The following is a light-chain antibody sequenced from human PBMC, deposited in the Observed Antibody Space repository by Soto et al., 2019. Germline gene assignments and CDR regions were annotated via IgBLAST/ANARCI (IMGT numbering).Light chain of an antibody. CDR3: QQSYSTAIT. CDR2: AAS. J-gene: IGKJ5*01. V-gene: IGKV1-39*01. Sequence: DIQMSQSPYFLSASVGDRVTITCRASQSISSYLNWYHQKPGIAPKLLIYAASRFQSGVPSRFSGSVSGTDFTLAISRHQPEDFPTYYFQQSYSTAITFGQGTRLEIK. CDR1: QSISSY.